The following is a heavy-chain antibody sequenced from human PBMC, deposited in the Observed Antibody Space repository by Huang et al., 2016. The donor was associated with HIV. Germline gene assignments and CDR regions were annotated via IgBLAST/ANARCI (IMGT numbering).Heavy chain of an antibody. V-gene: IGHV3-30*18. Sequence: QVQLVESGGGVVQPGTSLRLSCAASGFIFSNFGMHWVRQAPGKGRGWVGVISYEGRRDRYSDSVKGRFTISRDNDKNTLSLEMNRLRHDDTAVYYCAKESRWFSDFDQWGQGTLVTVSS. CDR2: ISYEGRRD. J-gene: IGHJ5*02. CDR1: GFIFSNFG. CDR3: AKESRWFSDFDQ. D-gene: IGHD2-15*01.